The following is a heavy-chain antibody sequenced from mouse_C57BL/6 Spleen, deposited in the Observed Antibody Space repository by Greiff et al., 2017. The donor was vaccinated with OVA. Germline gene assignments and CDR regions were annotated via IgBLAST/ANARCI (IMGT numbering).Heavy chain of an antibody. CDR2: IHPNSGSN. D-gene: IGHD4-1*01. J-gene: IGHJ4*01. CDR3: ARETVYYAMDY. CDR1: GYTFTSYW. V-gene: IGHV1-64*01. Sequence: VQLQQPGAELVKPGASVKLSCKASGYTFTSYWMHWVKQRPGQGLEWIGMIHPNSGSNNYNEKFKSQATLTVDKSYSNAYMQLSSLTSEDSAVYYCARETVYYAMDYWGQGTSVTVSS.